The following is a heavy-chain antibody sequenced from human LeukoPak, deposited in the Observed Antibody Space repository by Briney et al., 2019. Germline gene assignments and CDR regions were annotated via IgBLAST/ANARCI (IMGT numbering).Heavy chain of an antibody. Sequence: GGSLRLSCAASGFNFSSYWMSWVRQAPGKGLEWMANIKQDGNKKYYVDSVKGRFTISRDNAKNSLYLQMKSLRAEDTAVYYCARDVTFTVTTSSRFDPWGQGTLVTVSS. CDR3: ARDVTFTVTTSSRFDP. V-gene: IGHV3-7*01. D-gene: IGHD4-11*01. CDR2: IKQDGNKK. J-gene: IGHJ5*02. CDR1: GFNFSSYW.